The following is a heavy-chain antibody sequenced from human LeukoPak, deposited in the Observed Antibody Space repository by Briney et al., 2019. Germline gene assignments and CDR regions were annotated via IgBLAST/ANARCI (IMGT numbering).Heavy chain of an antibody. V-gene: IGHV4-39*01. CDR1: GGSISSSSYY. CDR2: IYYSGST. J-gene: IGHJ6*03. Sequence: SETLSLTCTVSGGSISSSSYYWGWIRQPPGKGLEWIGSIYYSGSTYYNPSLKSRVTISVDTSKNQFSLKLSSVTAADTAVYYCARGRTVTKNYYYYYMDVWGKGTTVTVSS. CDR3: ARGRTVTKNYYYYYMDV. D-gene: IGHD4-17*01.